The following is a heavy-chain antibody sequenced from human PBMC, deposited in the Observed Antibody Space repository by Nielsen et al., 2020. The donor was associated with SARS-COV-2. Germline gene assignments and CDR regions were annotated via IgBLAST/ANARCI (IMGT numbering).Heavy chain of an antibody. J-gene: IGHJ4*02. V-gene: IGHV3-9*01. D-gene: IGHD3-10*01. CDR1: GFTFDDYA. Sequence: SLKISCAASGFTFDDYAMHWVRQAPGKGLEWVSGISWNSGSIGYADSVKGRFTISRDNAKNTLYLQMNSLRAADTAVYYCARNGYYASGSYSSYWGQGTLVTVSS. CDR2: ISWNSGSI. CDR3: ARNGYYASGSYSSY.